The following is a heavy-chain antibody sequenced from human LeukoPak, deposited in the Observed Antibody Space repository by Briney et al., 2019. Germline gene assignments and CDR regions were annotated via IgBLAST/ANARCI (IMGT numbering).Heavy chain of an antibody. V-gene: IGHV3-7*03. Sequence: GGSLRLSCAASGFTFDDYGMSWVRQAPGKGLEWVANIKQDGSEKYYVDSVKGRFTISRDNAKNSLYLQMNSLRAEDTAVYYCARDDVVVPAAMYYYYGMDVWGKGTTVTVSS. J-gene: IGHJ6*04. CDR2: IKQDGSEK. D-gene: IGHD2-2*01. CDR3: ARDDVVVPAAMYYYYGMDV. CDR1: GFTFDDYG.